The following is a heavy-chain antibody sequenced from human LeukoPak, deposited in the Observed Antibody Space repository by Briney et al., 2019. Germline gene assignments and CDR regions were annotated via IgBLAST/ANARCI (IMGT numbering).Heavy chain of an antibody. CDR3: ARVDGDYEPLSAFDI. CDR1: GGSISSYY. V-gene: IGHV4-59*01. J-gene: IGHJ3*02. D-gene: IGHD4-17*01. CDR2: IYYSGST. Sequence: KSSETLSLTCTVSGGSISSYYWSWIRQPPGKGLEWIGYIYYSGSTNYNPSLKSRVTISVDTSKNQFSLKLSSVTAADTAVYYCARVDGDYEPLSAFDIWGQGTMVTVSS.